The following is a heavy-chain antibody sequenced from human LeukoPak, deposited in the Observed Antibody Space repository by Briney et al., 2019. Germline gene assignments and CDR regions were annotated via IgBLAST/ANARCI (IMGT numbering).Heavy chain of an antibody. J-gene: IGHJ4*02. CDR2: IYHSGST. D-gene: IGHD5-12*01. CDR3: ARAGYSGYDYSMDY. Sequence: PSETLSLTCAVSGGSISSFNWWSWVRQPPGKGLEWIGEIYHSGSTNYNPSLKSRVTISVDKSKSQFSLNLSSVTAADTAVYYCARAGYSGYDYSMDYWGQGTLVTVSS. CDR1: GGSISSFNW. V-gene: IGHV4-4*02.